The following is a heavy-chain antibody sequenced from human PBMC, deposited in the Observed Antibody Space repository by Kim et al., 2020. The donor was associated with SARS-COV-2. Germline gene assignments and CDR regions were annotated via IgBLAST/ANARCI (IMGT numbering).Heavy chain of an antibody. V-gene: IGHV3-30*18. D-gene: IGHD3-3*01. CDR3: AKAGRFLEWLLSYYYYY. CDR1: GFTFSSYG. Sequence: GGSLRLSCAASGFTFSSYGMHWVRQAPGKGLEWVAVISYDGSNKYYADSVKGRFTISRDNSKNTLYLQMNSLRAEDTAVYYCAKAGRFLEWLLSYYYYY. J-gene: IGHJ6*03. CDR2: ISYDGSNK.